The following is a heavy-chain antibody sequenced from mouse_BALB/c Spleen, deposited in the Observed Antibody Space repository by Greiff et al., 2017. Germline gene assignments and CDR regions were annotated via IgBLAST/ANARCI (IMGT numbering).Heavy chain of an antibody. D-gene: IGHD2-1*01. V-gene: IGHV3-2*02. Sequence: DVQLQESGPGLVKPSQSLSLTCTVTGYSITSDYAWNWIRQFPGNKLEWMGYISYSGSTSYNPSLKSRISITRDTSKNQFFLQLNSVTTEDTATYYCARTGGNYLPWFAYWGQGTLVTVSA. J-gene: IGHJ3*01. CDR3: ARTGGNYLPWFAY. CDR2: ISYSGST. CDR1: GYSITSDYA.